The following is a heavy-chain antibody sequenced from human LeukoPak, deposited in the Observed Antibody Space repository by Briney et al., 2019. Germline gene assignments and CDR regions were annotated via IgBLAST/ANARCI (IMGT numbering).Heavy chain of an antibody. CDR1: GFTFSSYS. CDR3: ARDMDYPVEYYHYYMDV. J-gene: IGHJ6*03. CDR2: ISSSSSYI. V-gene: IGHV3-21*01. Sequence: PGGSLRLSCAASGFTFSSYSMNWVRQAPGKGLEWVSSISSSSSYIYYADSLKGRFTISRDNAKNSLYLQMNSLRAEDTAVYYCARDMDYPVEYYHYYMDVWGKGTAVTVSS. D-gene: IGHD3/OR15-3a*01.